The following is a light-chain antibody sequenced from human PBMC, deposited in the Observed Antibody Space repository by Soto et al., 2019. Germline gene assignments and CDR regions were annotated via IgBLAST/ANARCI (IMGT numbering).Light chain of an antibody. CDR2: DVS. V-gene: IGLV2-14*03. CDR1: SSDVGGYNY. Sequence: QSVLTQPASVSGSPGQSITSSCTGTSSDVGGYNYVSWYQQHPGKVPKLMIYDVSNRPSGVSNRFSGSKSGNTASLTISGLQAEDEADYYCSSYTSSSTYVFGIGTKVTVL. J-gene: IGLJ1*01. CDR3: SSYTSSSTYV.